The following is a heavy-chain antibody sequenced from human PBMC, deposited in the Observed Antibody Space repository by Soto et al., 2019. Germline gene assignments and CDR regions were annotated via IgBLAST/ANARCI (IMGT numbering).Heavy chain of an antibody. J-gene: IGHJ4*02. Sequence: EVQLLESGGGLVQPGGSLRLSCAASGFTFSSYAMSWVRQAPGKGLEWVSAISGSGGSTYYADSVKGRFTISRDNSNNTLYLQMNSLRAEDTAVYYCAKRSPIAVAGPSYYFDYWGQGTLVTVSS. CDR1: GFTFSSYA. CDR2: ISGSGGST. V-gene: IGHV3-23*01. D-gene: IGHD6-19*01. CDR3: AKRSPIAVAGPSYYFDY.